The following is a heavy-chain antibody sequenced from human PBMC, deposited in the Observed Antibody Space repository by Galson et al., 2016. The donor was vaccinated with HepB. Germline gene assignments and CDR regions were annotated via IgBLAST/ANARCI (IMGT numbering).Heavy chain of an antibody. CDR3: ARSPSMSGYGHYDY. CDR2: ISAYNHNT. V-gene: IGHV1-18*01. Sequence: SVKVSCKASGYTFTSYGISWVRQAPGQGLEWMGWISAYNHNTHYAQNLQDRVTLTTESSTSTAYMEPRSLRSDDTAVYYCARSPSMSGYGHYDYWGQGTLVTVSS. J-gene: IGHJ4*02. D-gene: IGHD3-10*01. CDR1: GYTFTSYG.